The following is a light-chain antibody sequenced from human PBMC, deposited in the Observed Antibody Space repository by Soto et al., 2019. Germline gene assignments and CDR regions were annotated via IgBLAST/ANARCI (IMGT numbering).Light chain of an antibody. V-gene: IGKV3-15*01. CDR1: QSVSSN. CDR2: DAS. CDR3: QQYNSYSWT. Sequence: EIVLTQSPATLSLSPGEGATLSCRASQSVSSNLAWYQQKPGQAPRLLIYDASTRATVIPARFSGSGSGTEFTLTISSLQPDDFATYYCQQYNSYSWTFGQGTKVDIK. J-gene: IGKJ1*01.